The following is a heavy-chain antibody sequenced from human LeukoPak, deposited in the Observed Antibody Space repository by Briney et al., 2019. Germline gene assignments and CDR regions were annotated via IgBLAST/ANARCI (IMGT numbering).Heavy chain of an antibody. J-gene: IGHJ4*02. CDR2: INHSGST. CDR3: ARGLGYSSGPPGYFDY. D-gene: IGHD6-19*01. V-gene: IGHV4-39*07. Sequence: SETLSLTCTVSGGSISSGGYYWSWIRQPPGKGLEWIGEINHSGSTNYNPSLKSRVTISVDTSKNQFSLKLSSVTAADTAVYYCARGLGYSSGPPGYFDYWGQGTLVTVSS. CDR1: GGSISSGGYY.